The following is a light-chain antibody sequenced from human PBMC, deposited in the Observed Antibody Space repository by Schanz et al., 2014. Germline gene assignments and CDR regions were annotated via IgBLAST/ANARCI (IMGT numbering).Light chain of an antibody. Sequence: DIQMTQSPSSLSASVGDRVTLTCRASQSISQWLAWYQQKPGIAPKPLIYDASNLESGVPSRFSGSGSGTEFTLTISSLQPDDFATYYCHQYASFGITFGGGTKVDSK. J-gene: IGKJ4*01. CDR2: DAS. CDR1: QSISQW. V-gene: IGKV1-5*01. CDR3: HQYASFGIT.